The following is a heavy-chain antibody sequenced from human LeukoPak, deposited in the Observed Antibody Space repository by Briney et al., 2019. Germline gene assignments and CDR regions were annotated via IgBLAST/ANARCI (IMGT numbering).Heavy chain of an antibody. CDR3: ARRPYSSPPLRNWFDP. D-gene: IGHD2-21*01. CDR1: GGSFSGYY. CDR2: TNHSGST. Sequence: SETLSLTCAVYGGSFSGYYWSWIRQPPGEGLEWIGETNHSGSTNYNPSLKSRVTISVDTSKNQFSLKLSSVTAADTAVYYCARRPYSSPPLRNWFDPWGQGTLVTVSS. J-gene: IGHJ5*02. V-gene: IGHV4-34*01.